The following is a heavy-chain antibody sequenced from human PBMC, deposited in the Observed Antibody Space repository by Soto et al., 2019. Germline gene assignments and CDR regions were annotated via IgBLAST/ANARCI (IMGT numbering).Heavy chain of an antibody. CDR3: AHTMPPRVADY. CDR2: IYWDDDK. D-gene: IGHD2-2*01. J-gene: IGHJ4*02. CDR1: GFSLTTSGVG. Sequence: QITLKESGPTLVKPTQTLTLTCTFSGFSLTTSGVGVGWIRQPPGKALEWLALIYWDDDKRYSPSLKSRLTITKDTAKNQVVLTMTTIDPVDTATYSCAHTMPPRVADYWGQGTLVTVSS. V-gene: IGHV2-5*02.